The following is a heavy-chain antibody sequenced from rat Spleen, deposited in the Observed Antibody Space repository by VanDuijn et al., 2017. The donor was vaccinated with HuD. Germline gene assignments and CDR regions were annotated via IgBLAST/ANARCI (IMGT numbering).Heavy chain of an antibody. D-gene: IGHD4-3*01. J-gene: IGHJ2*01. CDR3: TTQGIIRIPLSDY. CDR1: GFTFSDYY. CDR2: IFYDGSRA. V-gene: IGHV5S10*01. Sequence: EVQLVESGGGLVQPGRSLKLSCAASGFTFSDYYMAWVRQAPKKGLEWVATIFYDGSRAYYRDSVKGRFTVSRDNAKSNLSLQMDSLKSEDTATYYCTTQGIIRIPLSDYWGRGVMVTVSS.